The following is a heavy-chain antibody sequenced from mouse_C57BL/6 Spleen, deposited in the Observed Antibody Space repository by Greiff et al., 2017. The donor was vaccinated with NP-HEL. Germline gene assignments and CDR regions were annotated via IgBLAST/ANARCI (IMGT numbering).Heavy chain of an antibody. D-gene: IGHD2-14*01. CDR3: ARGVPSYWYFDV. CDR2: INPYNGDT. Sequence: EVQLQQSGPELVKPGDSVKISCKASGYSFTGYFMNWVMPSHGKSLEWIGRINPYNGDTFYTQKFKGKATLTVDKSSSPAHSELRGLTSEDSAVYYCARGVPSYWYFDVWGTGTTVTVSS. V-gene: IGHV1-20*01. CDR1: GYSFTGYF. J-gene: IGHJ1*03.